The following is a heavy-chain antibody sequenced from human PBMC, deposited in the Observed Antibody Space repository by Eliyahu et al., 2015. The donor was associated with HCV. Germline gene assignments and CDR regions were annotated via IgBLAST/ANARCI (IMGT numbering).Heavy chain of an antibody. D-gene: IGHD2-15*01. Sequence: QVQLVESGGGLVKPGGSLRLSCAASGFIFSDYYLSWIRQAPGKGLEWVSDMSGSGTTIYYADSVKGRFTISRDNAKNSLYLQMNSLRVEDTAVYYCARREMIAATPFDHWGQGTLVTVSS. CDR2: MSGSGTTI. CDR1: GFIFSDYY. J-gene: IGHJ4*02. CDR3: ARREMIAATPFDH. V-gene: IGHV3-11*01.